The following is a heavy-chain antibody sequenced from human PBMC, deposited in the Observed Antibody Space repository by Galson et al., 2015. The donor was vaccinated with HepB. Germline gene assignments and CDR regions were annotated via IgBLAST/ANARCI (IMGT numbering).Heavy chain of an antibody. CDR1: GFTFSSYA. CDR2: ISYDGSNK. CDR3: AKLLWFGELLVDY. Sequence: SLRLSCAASGFTFSSYAMHWVRQAPGKGLEWVAVISYDGSNKYYADSVKGRFTISRDNSKNTLYLQMNSLRAEDTAVYYCAKLLWFGELLVDYWGQGTLVTVSS. D-gene: IGHD3-10*01. J-gene: IGHJ4*02. V-gene: IGHV3-30*04.